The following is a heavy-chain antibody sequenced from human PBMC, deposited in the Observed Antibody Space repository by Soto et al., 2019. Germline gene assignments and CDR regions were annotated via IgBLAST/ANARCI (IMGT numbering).Heavy chain of an antibody. CDR1: GGSFSGYY. Sequence: TSETLSLTCAVYGGSFSGYYWRRIRQPPGKGLEWIGEINHSGSTNYNPSLKSRVTISVDTSKNQFSLKLSSVTAADTAVYYCARASRLLWFGASYDYWGQGTLVTVS. CDR3: ARASRLLWFGASYDY. CDR2: INHSGST. D-gene: IGHD3-10*01. J-gene: IGHJ4*02. V-gene: IGHV4-34*01.